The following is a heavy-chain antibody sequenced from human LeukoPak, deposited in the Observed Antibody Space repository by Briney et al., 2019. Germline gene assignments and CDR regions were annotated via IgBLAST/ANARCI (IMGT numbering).Heavy chain of an antibody. V-gene: IGHV1-2*02. D-gene: IGHD6-19*01. CDR3: ARGRREQWLVRGKYYFDY. CDR2: INPNSGGT. CDR1: GYTFTGYY. J-gene: IGHJ4*02. Sequence: ASVKVSCKASGYTFTGYYMHWVRQAPGQGLEWMGWINPNSGGTNYAQKFQGRVTMTRDTSISTAYMELSSLRSEDTAVYYCARGRREQWLVRGKYYFDYWGQGTLVTVSS.